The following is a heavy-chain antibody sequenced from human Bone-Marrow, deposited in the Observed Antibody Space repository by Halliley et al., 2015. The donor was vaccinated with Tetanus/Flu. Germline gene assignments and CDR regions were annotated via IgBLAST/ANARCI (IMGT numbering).Heavy chain of an antibody. CDR3: AKDSRDYDFDYFDY. CDR2: ISFGGNSK. Sequence: SLRLSCVASGFTFSKFGMHWVRQAPDKGLEWVAVISFGGNSKYYADSVKGRFTISRDNSKNTLYLQMDSLRAEDTAVYYCAKDSRDYDFDYFDYWGQGTLVTVSS. V-gene: IGHV3-30*18. J-gene: IGHJ4*02. CDR1: GFTFSKFG. D-gene: IGHD3-3*01.